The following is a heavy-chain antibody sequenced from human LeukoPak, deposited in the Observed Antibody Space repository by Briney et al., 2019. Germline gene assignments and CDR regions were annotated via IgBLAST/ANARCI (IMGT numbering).Heavy chain of an antibody. CDR3: ARGPRTAGGDFDY. V-gene: IGHV3-53*01. Sequence: PGGSLRLSCTASGFTFSNVWMSWVRQSPGKGLEWVSVIYSGGSTYYADCVKGRFTISRDNSKNTLYLQMNSLRADDTAVYYCARGPRTAGGDFDYWGQGTLVTVSS. J-gene: IGHJ4*02. CDR1: GFTFSNVW. CDR2: IYSGGST.